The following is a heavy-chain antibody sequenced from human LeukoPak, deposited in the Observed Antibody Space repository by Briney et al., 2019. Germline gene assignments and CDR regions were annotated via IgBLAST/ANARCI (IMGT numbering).Heavy chain of an antibody. V-gene: IGHV3-21*01. CDR1: GFTFSSYS. J-gene: IGHJ4*02. D-gene: IGHD6-19*01. CDR3: ARDSADSSGAY. CDR2: ISSSSSYI. Sequence: GGSLRLSCAASGFTFSSYSMNWVRQAPGKGLEWVSSISSSSSYIYYADSVKGRFTISRDNAKNSLYLQMNGLRAEDTAVYYCARDSADSSGAYWGQGTLVTVSS.